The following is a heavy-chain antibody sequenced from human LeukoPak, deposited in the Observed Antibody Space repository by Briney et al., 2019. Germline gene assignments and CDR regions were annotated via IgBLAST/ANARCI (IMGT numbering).Heavy chain of an antibody. CDR2: IYYSGST. CDR3: AREDYSNYVLDY. D-gene: IGHD4-11*01. Sequence: SGTLSLTCTVSGGSISSYYWSWVRQPPGKGLEWIGYIYYSGSTNYNPSLKSRVTISVDTSKNQFSLKLSSVTAADTAVYYCAREDYSNYVLDYWGQGTLVTVSS. V-gene: IGHV4-59*01. CDR1: GGSISSYY. J-gene: IGHJ4*02.